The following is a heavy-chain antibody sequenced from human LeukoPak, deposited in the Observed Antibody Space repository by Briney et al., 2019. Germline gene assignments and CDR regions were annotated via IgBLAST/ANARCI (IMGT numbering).Heavy chain of an antibody. J-gene: IGHJ4*02. CDR2: IYYSGST. CDR1: GGSFSSGGYY. D-gene: IGHD5-12*01. V-gene: IGHV4-31*03. Sequence: SETLSLTCTVSGGSFSSGGYYWSWIRQHPGKGLEWIGYIYYSGSTYYNPSLKSRVTISVDTSKNQFSLKLSSVTAADTAVYYCARGGSGYDFDYWGQGTLVTVSS. CDR3: ARGGSGYDFDY.